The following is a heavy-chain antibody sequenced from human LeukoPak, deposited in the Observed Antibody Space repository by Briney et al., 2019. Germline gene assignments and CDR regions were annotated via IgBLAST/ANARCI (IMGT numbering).Heavy chain of an antibody. V-gene: IGHV3-66*01. CDR1: GFIVRSNY. Sequence: TGGSLRLSCAASGFIVRSNYINWVRQAPGKGLEWVSIIHSGGSTYYADSVKGRFTISTDNSKNTLYLQMNSLRVEDTAVYYCAIGNRAMDLYWGQGTLVTVSS. D-gene: IGHD5-18*01. CDR2: IHSGGST. J-gene: IGHJ4*02. CDR3: AIGNRAMDLY.